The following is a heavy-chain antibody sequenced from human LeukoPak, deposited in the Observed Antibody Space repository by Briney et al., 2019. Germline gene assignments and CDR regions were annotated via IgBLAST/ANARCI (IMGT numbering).Heavy chain of an antibody. V-gene: IGHV3-64D*09. D-gene: IGHD3-22*01. CDR1: GFTFSTYF. CDR3: VKDDSYYYDSSGYPH. Sequence: GSLRLSCSASGFTFSTYFMHWVRQAPGKGLEYVSAISSNGGSTYYADSVKGRFTISRDNSKNTLYLQMSSLRAEDTAVYHCVKDDSYYYDSSGYPHWGQGTLVTVSS. CDR2: ISSNGGST. J-gene: IGHJ4*02.